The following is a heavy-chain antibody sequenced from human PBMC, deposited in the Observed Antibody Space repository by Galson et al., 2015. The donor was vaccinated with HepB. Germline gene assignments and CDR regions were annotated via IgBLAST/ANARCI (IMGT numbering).Heavy chain of an antibody. J-gene: IGHJ4*02. D-gene: IGHD2-15*01. CDR1: GFTVSKSY. CDR2: IYSGGHA. V-gene: IGHV3-53*01. Sequence: SLRLSCAVSGFTVSKSYVSWVRQAPGKGLEWLSVIYSGGHAFYADSVHGRFTISRDPSKNTVYLQMRSLRAEDTAVYYCASPFCIGGNFYPLWYWGQGTLVTVSS. CDR3: ASPFCIGGNFYPLWY.